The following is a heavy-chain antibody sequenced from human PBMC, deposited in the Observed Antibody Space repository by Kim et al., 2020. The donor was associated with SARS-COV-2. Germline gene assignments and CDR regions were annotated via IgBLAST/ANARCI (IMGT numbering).Heavy chain of an antibody. CDR1: GGSFSGYY. CDR2: INHSGST. J-gene: IGHJ4*02. D-gene: IGHD4-17*01. CDR3: ARGGDYGSDY. V-gene: IGHV4-34*01. Sequence: SETLSLTCAVYGGSFSGYYWSWIRQPPGKGLEWIGEINHSGSTNYNPSLKSRVTISVDTSKNQFSLKLSSVTAADTAVYYCARGGDYGSDYWGQGTLVTVSS.